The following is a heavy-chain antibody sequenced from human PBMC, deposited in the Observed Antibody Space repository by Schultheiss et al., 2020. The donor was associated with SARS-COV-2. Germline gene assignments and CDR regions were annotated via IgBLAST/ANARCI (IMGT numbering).Heavy chain of an antibody. CDR2: ISSSSTYI. Sequence: GGSLRLSFAASGFTFSSYGMHWVRQAPGKWLEWVSSISSSSTYIYYADSVRGRFTISRDNAKNSLYLQMNSLRAEDTAVYFCARDRGDLWGRGTLVTVSS. CDR1: GFTFSSYG. J-gene: IGHJ2*01. V-gene: IGHV3-21*01. CDR3: ARDRGDL. D-gene: IGHD5-24*01.